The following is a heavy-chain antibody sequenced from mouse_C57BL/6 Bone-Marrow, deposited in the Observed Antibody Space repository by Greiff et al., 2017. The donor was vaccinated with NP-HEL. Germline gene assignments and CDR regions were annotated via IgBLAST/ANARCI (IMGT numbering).Heavy chain of an antibody. J-gene: IGHJ4*01. CDR1: GYTFTSYW. CDR3: ARGGYYGSSYAMDY. V-gene: IGHV1-64*01. Sequence: VQLQQSGAELVKPGASVKLSCKASGYTFTSYWMHWVKQRPGQGLEWIGMIHPNSGSTNYNEKFKSKATLTVDKSSSTAYMQLSSLTSEDSAVYYCARGGYYGSSYAMDYWGQGTSVTVSS. D-gene: IGHD1-1*01. CDR2: IHPNSGST.